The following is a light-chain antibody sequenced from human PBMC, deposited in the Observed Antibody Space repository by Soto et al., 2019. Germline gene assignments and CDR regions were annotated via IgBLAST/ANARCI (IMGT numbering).Light chain of an antibody. CDR3: QQRSNWPPEVT. J-gene: IGKJ3*01. CDR2: DAS. CDR1: QSVRSS. Sequence: EIVLTQSPDTLSLSPGERATLSCRASQSVRSSLAWYQQKPGQAPRLLIYDASNRATGIPARFSGSGSGTDFTLPISSREPEDFAVYYCQQRSNWPPEVTFGPGTKVDIK. V-gene: IGKV3-11*01.